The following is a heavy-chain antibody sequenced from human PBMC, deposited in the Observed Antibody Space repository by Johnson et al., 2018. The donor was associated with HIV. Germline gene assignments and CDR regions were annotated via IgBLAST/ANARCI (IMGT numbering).Heavy chain of an antibody. CDR1: GFTFDDYA. V-gene: IGHV3-9*01. J-gene: IGHJ3*02. CDR3: TTGLMSAFDM. Sequence: VQLVESGGGLVQPGRSLRLSCAASGFTFDDYAMHWVRQAPGKGLEWVSGISWNSGSIGYADSVKGRFTISRDNAKNTLYLKMDSLRAEDTAVYYCTTGLMSAFDMWGQGTMVTVSS. D-gene: IGHD3-16*01. CDR2: ISWNSGSI.